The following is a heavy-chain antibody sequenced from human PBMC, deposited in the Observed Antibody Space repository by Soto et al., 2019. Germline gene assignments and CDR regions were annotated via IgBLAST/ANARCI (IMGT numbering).Heavy chain of an antibody. Sequence: QVHLVQSGAEVKKPGASVKVSCKASGYTFTNYDINWVRQAPGQGLEWMGWISNYTGNTNYAQKLQGRVTMTTDTSTSTAYMERRSLRSDDTAVYYCARGYYYGSGRPTPGGMDVWGQGTTVTVSS. CDR2: ISNYTGNT. CDR1: GYTFTNYD. V-gene: IGHV1-18*01. D-gene: IGHD3-10*01. CDR3: ARGYYYGSGRPTPGGMDV. J-gene: IGHJ6*02.